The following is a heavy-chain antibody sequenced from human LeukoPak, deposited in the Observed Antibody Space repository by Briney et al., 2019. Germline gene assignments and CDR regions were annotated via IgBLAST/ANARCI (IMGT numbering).Heavy chain of an antibody. V-gene: IGHV3-30*03. J-gene: IGHJ4*02. Sequence: GGSLRLSCAASGFTFSGYAIHWVRQAPGKGLEWVAVISSDGRDKHHADSVKGRFTISRDNSKNTLYLQTNSLRAEDTAAYYCARDLRRFAAYYFDYWGQETLVTVSS. D-gene: IGHD5/OR15-5a*01. CDR2: ISSDGRDK. CDR1: GFTFSGYA. CDR3: ARDLRRFAAYYFDY.